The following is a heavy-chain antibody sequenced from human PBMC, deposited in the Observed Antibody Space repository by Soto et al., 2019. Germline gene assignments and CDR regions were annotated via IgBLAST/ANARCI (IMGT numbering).Heavy chain of an antibody. Sequence: SETLSLTCAVYGGSFSGYYWSWIRQPPGKGLEWIGEINHSGSTNYNPSLKSRVTISVDTSKNQFSLKLSSVTAADTAVYYCARGVIGTIFGVVISPSGWFDPWGQGTLVTVSS. J-gene: IGHJ5*02. CDR3: ARGVIGTIFGVVISPSGWFDP. D-gene: IGHD3-3*01. CDR1: GGSFSGYY. V-gene: IGHV4-34*01. CDR2: INHSGST.